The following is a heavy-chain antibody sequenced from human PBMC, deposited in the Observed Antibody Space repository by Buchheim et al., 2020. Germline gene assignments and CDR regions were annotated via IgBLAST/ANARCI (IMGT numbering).Heavy chain of an antibody. D-gene: IGHD6-19*01. J-gene: IGHJ4*02. CDR2: IKQDGSET. CDR1: GFTFSSYW. V-gene: IGHV3-7*01. Sequence: EVQLVESGGGLVQPGGSLRLSCAASGFTFSSYWMSWVRQAPGKGLEWVANIKQDGSETYYVDSVKGRFTISRDNAKTSLYLQMNSLRAEDTAVYYCARESRSLDSSGWYPFDYWGQGTL. CDR3: ARESRSLDSSGWYPFDY.